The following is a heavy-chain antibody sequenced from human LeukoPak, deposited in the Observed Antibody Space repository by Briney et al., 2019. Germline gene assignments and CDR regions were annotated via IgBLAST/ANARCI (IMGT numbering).Heavy chain of an antibody. J-gene: IGHJ4*02. Sequence: GGSLRLSCAASGFTFSSYSMNWVRQAPGKGREWVSYISSSSRTKYYADSVKGRFTISRDNAKNSLYLQMNSLRAEDTAVYSWAGTRSRGYLTLASGGQGILVPSPQ. CDR3: AGTRSRGYLTLAS. D-gene: IGHD3-22*01. CDR2: ISSSSRTK. V-gene: IGHV3-48*01. CDR1: GFTFSSYS.